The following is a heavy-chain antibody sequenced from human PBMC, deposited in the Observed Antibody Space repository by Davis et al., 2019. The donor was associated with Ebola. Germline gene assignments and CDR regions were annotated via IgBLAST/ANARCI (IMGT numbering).Heavy chain of an antibody. CDR2: IYYSGST. J-gene: IGHJ6*02. Sequence: MPGGSLRLSCTVPGGSISSYYWSWIRQPPGKGLEWIGYIYYSGSTNYNPSLKSRVTISVDTSKNQFSLKLSSVTAADTAVYYCARHIAAYYGMDVWGQGTTVTVSS. CDR1: GGSISSYY. D-gene: IGHD2-15*01. V-gene: IGHV4-59*08. CDR3: ARHIAAYYGMDV.